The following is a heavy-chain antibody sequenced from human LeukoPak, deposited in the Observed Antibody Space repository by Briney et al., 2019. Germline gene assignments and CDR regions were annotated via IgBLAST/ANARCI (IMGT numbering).Heavy chain of an antibody. CDR3: AREFGHNRWYFDY. D-gene: IGHD5-24*01. Sequence: GGSLRLSCAASGFTFRTYSIHWVRQAPGKGLEWVTVVSADGSTQLYSDSVKGRFTISRDNSLNTLHLQMNSLRTEDTAVYYCAREFGHNRWYFDYWGQGALVTVFS. CDR2: VSADGSTQ. CDR1: GFTFRTYS. J-gene: IGHJ4*02. V-gene: IGHV3-30*03.